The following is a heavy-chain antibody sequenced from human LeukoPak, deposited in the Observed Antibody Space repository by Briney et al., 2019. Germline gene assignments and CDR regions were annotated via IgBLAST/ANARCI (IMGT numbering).Heavy chain of an antibody. CDR3: ARAAGYYYVSSGYYYYDY. V-gene: IGHV4-59*01. J-gene: IGHJ4*02. CDR2: IYYSGST. CDR1: GGSISSYY. Sequence: SETLSLTCTVSGGSISSYYWSWIRQPPGKGLEWIGYIYYSGSTNYNPSLKSRVTISVDTSKNQFSLKLSSVTAADTAVYYCARAAGYYYVSSGYYYYDYWGQGTLVTVSS. D-gene: IGHD3-22*01.